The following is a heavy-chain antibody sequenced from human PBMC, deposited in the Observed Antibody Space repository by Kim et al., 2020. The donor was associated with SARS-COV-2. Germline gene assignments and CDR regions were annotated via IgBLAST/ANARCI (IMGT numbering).Heavy chain of an antibody. Sequence: GGSLRLSCAASGFTFSSYCMHWVRQAPGKLLEWVAVILYDGSHKYYADSVKGRLTLSRHNSKHTLYLRMNSLRAEDTAVYYCAKTPRYYDILTGPLDYWGAGTLVTVSS. CDR2: ILYDGSHK. J-gene: IGHJ4*02. CDR3: AKTPRYYDILTGPLDY. D-gene: IGHD3-9*01. V-gene: IGHV3-30*18. CDR1: GFTFSSYC.